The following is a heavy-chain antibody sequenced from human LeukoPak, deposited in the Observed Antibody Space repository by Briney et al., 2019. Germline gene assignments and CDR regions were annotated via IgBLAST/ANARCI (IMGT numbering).Heavy chain of an antibody. CDR2: ISSSSSYI. CDR1: GFTFSSYS. D-gene: IGHD3-9*01. V-gene: IGHV3-21*01. J-gene: IGHJ4*02. CDR3: ARAVRDILTGYYLDY. Sequence: PGGSLRLSCAASGFTFSSYSMNWVRQAPGKGLEWVSSISSSSSYIYYADSVKGRFTISRDNAKNSLYLQMNSLRAEDTAVNYCARAVRDILTGYYLDYWGQGTLVTVSS.